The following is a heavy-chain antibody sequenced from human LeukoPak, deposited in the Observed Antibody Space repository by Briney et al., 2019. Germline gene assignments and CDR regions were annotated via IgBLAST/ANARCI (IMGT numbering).Heavy chain of an antibody. CDR2: IYSGGRT. CDR1: GFIVSSNY. Sequence: PGGSLRLSCAVSGFIVSSNYMTWVRQAPGKGLEWVSVIYSGGRTYYADSVKGRFTTSRDNSKNTLYLQMNSLRAEDAAVYYCARDSLGWTHDYWGPGTLVTVSS. V-gene: IGHV3-66*01. CDR3: ARDSLGWTHDY. J-gene: IGHJ4*02. D-gene: IGHD7-27*01.